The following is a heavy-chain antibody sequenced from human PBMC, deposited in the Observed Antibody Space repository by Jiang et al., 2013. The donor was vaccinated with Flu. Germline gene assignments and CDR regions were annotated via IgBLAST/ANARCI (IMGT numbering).Heavy chain of an antibody. Sequence: QLVESGEAWSSLEVPETLCAASGFTFSSYGMHWVRQAPGKGLEWVAVIWYDGSNKYYADSVKGRFTISRDNSKNTLYLQMNSLRAEDTAVYYCARDAVVVPAAIDYYGMDVWGQGTTVTVSS. CDR3: ARDAVVVPAAIDYYGMDV. CDR2: IWYDGSNK. D-gene: IGHD2-2*02. J-gene: IGHJ6*02. V-gene: IGHV3-33*01. CDR1: GFTFSSYG.